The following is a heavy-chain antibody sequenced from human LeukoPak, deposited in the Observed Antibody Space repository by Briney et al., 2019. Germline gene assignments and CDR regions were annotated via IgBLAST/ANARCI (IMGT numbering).Heavy chain of an antibody. Sequence: PGRSLRLSCAASGFTFSSYATHWVRQAPGKGLEWVAVISYDGSNKYYADSVKGRFTISRDNSKNTLYLQMNSLRAEDTAVYYCARRYYYDSSGYVFDPWGQGTLVTVSS. D-gene: IGHD3-22*01. V-gene: IGHV3-30-3*01. CDR3: ARRYYYDSSGYVFDP. CDR1: GFTFSSYA. CDR2: ISYDGSNK. J-gene: IGHJ5*02.